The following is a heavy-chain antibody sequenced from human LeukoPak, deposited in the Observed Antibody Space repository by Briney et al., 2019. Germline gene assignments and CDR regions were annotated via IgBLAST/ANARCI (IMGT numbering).Heavy chain of an antibody. CDR2: IIPIFGTA. CDR3: ARDYGSGSYPLYMDV. CDR1: GGTFSSYA. Sequence: GSSVKVSCKASGGTFSSYAISWVRQAPGQGLEWMGGIIPIFGTANYAQKFQGRVTITADESTSTAYMELSSLRSEDTAVYYCARDYGSGSYPLYMDVWGKGTTVTVSS. D-gene: IGHD3-10*01. J-gene: IGHJ6*03. V-gene: IGHV1-69*01.